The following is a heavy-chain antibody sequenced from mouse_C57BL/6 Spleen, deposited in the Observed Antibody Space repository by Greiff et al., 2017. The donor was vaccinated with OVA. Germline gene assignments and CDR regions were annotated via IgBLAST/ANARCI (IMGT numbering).Heavy chain of an antibody. CDR2: INTTNCGT. Sequence: VQGKESGPELVKPGASVKMSCKASGYTFTDYNMHWVKQRHAPRIEWIGYINTTNCGTSDNQKFKGKATLTVNKSSSTAYMELRSLTSEDSAVYYWAIGRYDLWDWGQGTTLTVSS. CDR1: GYTFTDYN. V-gene: IGHV1-22*01. J-gene: IGHJ2*01. D-gene: IGHD2-3*01. CDR3: AIGRYDLWD.